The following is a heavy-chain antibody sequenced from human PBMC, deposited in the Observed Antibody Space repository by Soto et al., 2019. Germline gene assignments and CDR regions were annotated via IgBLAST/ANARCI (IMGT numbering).Heavy chain of an antibody. V-gene: IGHV1-18*01. J-gene: IGHJ6*03. CDR3: AKADRNYGGRFSYYPMNV. Sequence: ASVKVSCKASGYTFRSYGISWVRQAPGQGLEWMGWISGYNGNTHYSQKFQGKVTMTTDTSTSTAYMELRNLRSDDTAVYYCAKADRNYGGRFSYYPMNVWGKGTLATVS. CDR1: GYTFRSYG. D-gene: IGHD4-4*01. CDR2: ISGYNGNT.